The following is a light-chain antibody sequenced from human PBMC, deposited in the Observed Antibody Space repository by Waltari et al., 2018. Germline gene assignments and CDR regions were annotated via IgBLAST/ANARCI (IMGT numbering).Light chain of an antibody. CDR1: KRDIGTYDL. CDR2: QDN. CDR3: CAYAGSYTYV. J-gene: IGLJ1*01. Sequence: QSALTQPASVSGSPGQSITISCSGTKRDIGTYDLVSWYQHHPGKAPKGFIYQDNKRPSGVSNRFSGSKSVNTASLTVSGLQAEDEADYYCCAYAGSYTYVFGGGTKVTV. V-gene: IGLV2-23*01.